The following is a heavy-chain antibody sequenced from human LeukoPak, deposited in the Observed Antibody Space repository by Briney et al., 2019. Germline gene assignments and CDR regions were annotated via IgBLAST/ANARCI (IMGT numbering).Heavy chain of an antibody. CDR2: TNQDGSDT. V-gene: IGHV3-7*01. J-gene: IGHJ5*02. CDR1: GFNFSTYW. Sequence: PGGSLRLSCAASGFNFSTYWMTWVRQAPGKGLEWVANTNQDGSDTKYVDSVKGRFTMSRDNAKNSLFLQMSSLRAEDTAVYYCARDYTTGLLNWFDPWGQGTLVTVSS. D-gene: IGHD4-17*01. CDR3: ARDYTTGLLNWFDP.